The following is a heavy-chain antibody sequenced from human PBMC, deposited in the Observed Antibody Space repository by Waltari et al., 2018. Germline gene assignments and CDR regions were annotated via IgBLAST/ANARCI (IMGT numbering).Heavy chain of an antibody. CDR2: SYHTGSS. CDR1: GHSVNNDFY. CDR3: AEEGNTTAGLFDS. V-gene: IGHV4-38-2*02. D-gene: IGHD6-25*01. Sequence: QVQLRESGPGLVRSSATLSPPCTASGHSVNNDFYWAWIRQPPGGGLEWFASSYHTGSSHYNSSLKSRVSISTDMSTKQFFLTLTHLTAADTAVYYCAEEGNTTAGLFDSWGQGTLVTVSS. J-gene: IGHJ4*02.